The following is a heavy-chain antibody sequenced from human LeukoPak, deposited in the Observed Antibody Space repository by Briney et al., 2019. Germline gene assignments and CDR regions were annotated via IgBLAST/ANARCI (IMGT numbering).Heavy chain of an antibody. V-gene: IGHV1-2*02. CDR2: INPNSGGT. CDR1: GYTFTGYY. D-gene: IGHD6-13*01. CDR3: AREAGMDSSSWYWLY. J-gene: IGHJ4*02. Sequence: ASVKVSCKASGYTFTGYYMHWVRQAPGQGLEWMGWINPNSGGTNYAQKFQGRVTMTRDTSISTAYMELSSLRSEDTAVYYCAREAGMDSSSWYWLYWGQGTLVTVSS.